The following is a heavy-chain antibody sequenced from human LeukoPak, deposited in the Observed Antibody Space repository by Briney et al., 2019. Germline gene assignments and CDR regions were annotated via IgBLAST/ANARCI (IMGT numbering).Heavy chain of an antibody. CDR1: GGSISSGGYY. CDR2: VHYSGST. Sequence: SETLSLTCTVSGGSISSGGYYWSWIRQHPGEGLEYIGYVHYSGSTFYNPSLKSRVAISIDTSENQFSLRLSSVAAADTAVYYCATRACYFDSSTYYFEGWGQGTLVTVSS. V-gene: IGHV4-31*03. CDR3: ATRACYFDSSTYYFEG. J-gene: IGHJ1*01. D-gene: IGHD3-22*01.